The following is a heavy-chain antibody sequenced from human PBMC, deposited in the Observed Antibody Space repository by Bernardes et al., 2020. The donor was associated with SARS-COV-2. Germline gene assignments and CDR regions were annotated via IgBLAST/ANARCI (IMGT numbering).Heavy chain of an antibody. CDR2: ISAHHGPT. D-gene: IGHD3-9*01. J-gene: IGHJ3*02. CDR3: ARETGYYDIGTGYNPDAFDI. V-gene: IGHV1-18*04. CDR1: GYAFTSYA. Sequence: ASVKVSCKASGYAFTSYAISWVRQAPGQGLEWMGCISAHHGPTNYVEKFQGRVTMSADPSTTTAYMELRSLTSDDTAVEYCARETGYYDIGTGYNPDAFDIWGQGTMVTVS.